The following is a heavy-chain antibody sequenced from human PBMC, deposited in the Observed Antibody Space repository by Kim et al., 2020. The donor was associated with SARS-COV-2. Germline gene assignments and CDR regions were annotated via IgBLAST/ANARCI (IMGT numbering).Heavy chain of an antibody. D-gene: IGHD3-16*02. CDR2: IYYSGST. CDR1: GGSISSSSYY. V-gene: IGHV4-39*07. CDR3: ARDLGLGELSLLDDY. Sequence: SETLSLTCTVSGGSISSSSYYWGWIRQPPGKGLEWIGSIYYSGSTYYNPSLKSRVTISVDTSKNQFSLKLSSVTAADTAVYYCARDLGLGELSLLDDYWGQGTLVTVS. J-gene: IGHJ4*02.